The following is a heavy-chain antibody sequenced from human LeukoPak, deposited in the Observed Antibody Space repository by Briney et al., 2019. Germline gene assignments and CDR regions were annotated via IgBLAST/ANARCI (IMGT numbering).Heavy chain of an antibody. J-gene: IGHJ6*02. Sequence: ASVKVSCKVSGYTLTELSINWVRQAPGKGLEWMGGFDPEDGETIYAQKFQGRLTVTEDTSTDTAYMVLSSLRSEDTAVYYCARADGGSSWYLYYYYGMDVWGQGTTVTVSS. CDR3: ARADGGSSWYLYYYYGMDV. V-gene: IGHV1-24*01. CDR1: GYTLTELS. D-gene: IGHD6-13*01. CDR2: FDPEDGET.